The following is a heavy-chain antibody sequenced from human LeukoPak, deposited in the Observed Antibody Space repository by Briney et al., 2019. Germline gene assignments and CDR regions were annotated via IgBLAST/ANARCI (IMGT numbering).Heavy chain of an antibody. CDR2: ISAYNGNT. V-gene: IGHV1-18*01. CDR3: ARQGATASRYYYYMDV. J-gene: IGHJ6*03. Sequence: ASVKVSCKASGYTFTSYGISWVRQAPGQGLEWMGWISAYNGNTNYAQKLQGRVTMTTDTSTSTAYMELRSLRSDDTAVYYCARQGATASRYYYYMDVWGKGTTVTVSS. D-gene: IGHD1-26*01. CDR1: GYTFTSYG.